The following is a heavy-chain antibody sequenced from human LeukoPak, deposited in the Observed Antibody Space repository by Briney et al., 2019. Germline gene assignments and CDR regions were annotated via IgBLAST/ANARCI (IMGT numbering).Heavy chain of an antibody. CDR3: ARFVVVTATSPFMDV. J-gene: IGHJ6*03. CDR2: INHSGST. CDR1: GGSFSGYY. Sequence: SETLSLTCAVYGGSFSGYYWSWIRQPPGKGLEWIGEINHSGSTNYNPSLKSRVTISVDTSKNQFSLKLSSVTAADTAVYYCARFVVVTATSPFMDVWGKGTTVTVSS. D-gene: IGHD2-21*02. V-gene: IGHV4-34*01.